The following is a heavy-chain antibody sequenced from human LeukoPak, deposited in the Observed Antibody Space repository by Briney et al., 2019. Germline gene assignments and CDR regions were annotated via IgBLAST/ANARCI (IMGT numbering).Heavy chain of an antibody. CDR1: GFTFSSYG. Sequence: PGGSLRLSCAASGFTFSSYGMHWVRQAPGKGLEWVAVISYDGSNKYYADSVKGRFTISRDNSKNTLYLQMNSLRAEDTAVYYCAKGVDYDFWSGYYFGLDYWGQGTLATVSS. J-gene: IGHJ4*02. CDR3: AKGVDYDFWSGYYFGLDY. CDR2: ISYDGSNK. V-gene: IGHV3-30*18. D-gene: IGHD3-3*01.